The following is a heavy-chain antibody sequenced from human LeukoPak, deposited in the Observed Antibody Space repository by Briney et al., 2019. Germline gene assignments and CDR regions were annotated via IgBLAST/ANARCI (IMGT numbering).Heavy chain of an antibody. Sequence: ASVKVSCKASGYTFTGYYMHWVRQAPGQGLEWMVWINPNSGGTNYAQTFPGRVTMTRDTCISTAYMDQSTMRSAAMAVYYCARDYSDYYYWGKGILVTVSS. CDR1: GYTFTGYY. CDR2: INPNSGGT. D-gene: IGHD4-11*01. J-gene: IGHJ4*02. CDR3: ARDYSDYYY. V-gene: IGHV1-2*02.